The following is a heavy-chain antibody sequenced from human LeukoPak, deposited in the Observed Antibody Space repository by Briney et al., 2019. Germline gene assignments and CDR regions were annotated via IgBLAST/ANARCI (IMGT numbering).Heavy chain of an antibody. CDR3: AIDSGYYDSSGYSTYYYYMDV. CDR2: IYYSGST. D-gene: IGHD3-22*01. J-gene: IGHJ6*03. Sequence: SETLSLTCTVSGGSISSSSYYWGWIRQPPGKGLEWIGSIYYSGSTYYNPSLKSRVTISVDTSKNLFSLKLSSVTAADTAVYYCAIDSGYYDSSGYSTYYYYMDVWGKGTTVTVSS. V-gene: IGHV4-39*07. CDR1: GGSISSSSYY.